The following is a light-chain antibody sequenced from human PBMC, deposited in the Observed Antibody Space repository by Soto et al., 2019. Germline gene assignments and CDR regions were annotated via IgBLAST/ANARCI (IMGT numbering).Light chain of an antibody. Sequence: EIVMTQSPATLSVSPGERATLSCRASQSVSSNLAWYQQKPGQAPRLLIYGASTRATGIPARFGGSGSGTDFTLTISSLQSEDFATYYCQQSYSTPLTFGGGTKVEIK. CDR3: QQSYSTPLT. V-gene: IGKV3-15*01. CDR2: GAS. J-gene: IGKJ4*01. CDR1: QSVSSN.